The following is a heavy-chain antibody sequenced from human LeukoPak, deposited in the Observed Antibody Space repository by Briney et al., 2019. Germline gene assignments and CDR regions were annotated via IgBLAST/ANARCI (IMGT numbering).Heavy chain of an antibody. CDR3: ARVSLPYGDFPHDP. Sequence: PSETLSLTCTVSGGSISSGGYYWSWIRQHPGKGLEWIGYIYYSGSTYYNPSLKSRVTISVDTSKNQFSLKLSSVTAADTAVYYCARVSLPYGDFPHDPWGQGTLVTVSS. J-gene: IGHJ5*02. CDR1: GGSISSGGYY. V-gene: IGHV4-31*03. CDR2: IYYSGST. D-gene: IGHD4-17*01.